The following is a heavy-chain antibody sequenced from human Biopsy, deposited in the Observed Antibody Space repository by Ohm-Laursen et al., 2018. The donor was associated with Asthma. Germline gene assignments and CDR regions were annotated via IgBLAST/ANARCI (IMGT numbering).Heavy chain of an antibody. D-gene: IGHD6-19*01. Sequence: SLRLSCAASRFTYEMHWVRQAPGKGLEWAAVISYDGSSIYYADSVKGRFTISRDNSKNTLSLQMNSLTAEDTAVYYCAREGVAGTHIEDWGQGTLVTVSS. CDR1: RFTYE. CDR2: ISYDGSSI. CDR3: AREGVAGTHIED. V-gene: IGHV3-30-3*01. J-gene: IGHJ4*02.